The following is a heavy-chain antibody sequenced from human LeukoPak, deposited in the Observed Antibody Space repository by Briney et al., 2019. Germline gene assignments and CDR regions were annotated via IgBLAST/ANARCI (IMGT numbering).Heavy chain of an antibody. D-gene: IGHD5-12*01. J-gene: IGHJ4*02. Sequence: GGSLRLSCAASAFTFSSYAMSWVRQAPGKGLEWVSAISVSGGSTYYADSVKGRFTISRDNSKNTVYLQMNSLRAEDTAVYYCAKEGSSVRSWLDIVATTRFDYWGQGTLVTVSS. V-gene: IGHV3-23*01. CDR3: AKEGSSVRSWLDIVATTRFDY. CDR2: ISVSGGST. CDR1: AFTFSSYA.